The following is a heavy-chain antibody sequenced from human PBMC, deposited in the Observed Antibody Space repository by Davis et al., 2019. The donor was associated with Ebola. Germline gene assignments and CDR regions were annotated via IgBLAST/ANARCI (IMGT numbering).Heavy chain of an antibody. CDR3: AREAPFCGGDCLDY. CDR1: GFISSSYE. D-gene: IGHD2-21*01. J-gene: IGHJ4*02. V-gene: IGHV3-48*03. CDR2: IGPSGTDI. Sequence: GESLKISCAASGFISSSYEMTWVRQAPGGGLEWISYIGPSGTDIAYADSVRGRFTISRDNAKNSLFLQMNSLRAEDTAVYYCAREAPFCGGDCLDYWGQGTLVTVSS.